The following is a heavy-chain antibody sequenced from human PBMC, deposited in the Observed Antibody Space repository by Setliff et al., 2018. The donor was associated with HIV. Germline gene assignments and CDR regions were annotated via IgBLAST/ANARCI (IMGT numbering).Heavy chain of an antibody. CDR3: AREGITMVRGLDV. CDR1: GGSISSYY. D-gene: IGHD3-10*01. CDR2: IYTSGST. J-gene: IGHJ6*02. V-gene: IGHV4-4*07. Sequence: SETLSLTCTVSGGSISSYYWSWIRQPAGKGLEWIGRIYTSGSTNYNPSLKSRVTISLDTSKNQFSLKLNSVTAADTAVYYCAREGITMVRGLDVWGQGTTVTVSS.